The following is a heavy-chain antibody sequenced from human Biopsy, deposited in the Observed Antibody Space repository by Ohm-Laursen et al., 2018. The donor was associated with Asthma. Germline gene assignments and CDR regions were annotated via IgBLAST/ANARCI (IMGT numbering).Heavy chain of an antibody. CDR3: AKGEWELLEANFDF. J-gene: IGHJ4*02. V-gene: IGHV3-9*01. D-gene: IGHD1-26*01. CDR1: GFTFDDYA. Sequence: SLRLSCAASGFTFDDYAMHWVRQAPGKGLEWVSGISWNSGSIGYADSVKGRFTISRDNAKNSPYPQMNSLRAEDTALYYCAKGEWELLEANFDFWGQGTLVTVSS. CDR2: ISWNSGSI.